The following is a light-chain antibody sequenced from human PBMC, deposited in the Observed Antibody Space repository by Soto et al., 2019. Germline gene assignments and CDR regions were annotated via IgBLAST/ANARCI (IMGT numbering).Light chain of an antibody. J-gene: IGKJ4*01. CDR2: GAS. V-gene: IGKV3-20*01. Sequence: EVVLTQSPGTLSLSPGERATLSCRASQSVRSSYLAWYQQKPGQAPRLLIYGASSRATGIPDRFSGSGSGTDFPLTISRLEPEDFAVYYCPQYGSSPLTFGGGNKVEIK. CDR3: PQYGSSPLT. CDR1: QSVRSSY.